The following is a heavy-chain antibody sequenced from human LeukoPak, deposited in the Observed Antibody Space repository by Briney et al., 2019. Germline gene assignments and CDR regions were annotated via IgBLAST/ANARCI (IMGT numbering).Heavy chain of an antibody. CDR2: IWYDGSEK. V-gene: IGHV3-33*01. Sequence: GGSLRLSCAASGFTFSTYAMHWVRQAPGKGLESVAVIWYDGSEKYYADSVKGRFTISRDNSKNTLYLQMNRLRAEDTAAYYCARDPPCSNTPCPGNYYGLDVWGQGTTVTVSS. J-gene: IGHJ6*02. D-gene: IGHD2-2*01. CDR3: ARDPPCSNTPCPGNYYGLDV. CDR1: GFTFSTYA.